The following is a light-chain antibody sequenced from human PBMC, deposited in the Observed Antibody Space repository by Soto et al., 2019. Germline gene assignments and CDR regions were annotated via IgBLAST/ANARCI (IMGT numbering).Light chain of an antibody. Sequence: QSLLTQSASVSGSPGQSITISCTGTSSDVGSYNLVSWYQQHPGKAHKLMIYEGSKRPSGVSNRFSGSKSGNTASLTISGLQAEDEADYYCCSYAGSSTFANYVFGTGTKVTVL. CDR1: SSDVGSYNL. V-gene: IGLV2-23*03. CDR3: CSYAGSSTFANYV. J-gene: IGLJ1*01. CDR2: EGS.